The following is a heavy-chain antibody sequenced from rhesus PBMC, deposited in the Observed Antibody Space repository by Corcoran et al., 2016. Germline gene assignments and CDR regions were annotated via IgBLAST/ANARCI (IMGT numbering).Heavy chain of an antibody. CDR3: AKHTGFSFDY. V-gene: IGHV4-80*01. CDR2: FNGNSGTT. D-gene: IGHD3-3*01. Sequence: QVQLQESGPGLVKASETLTLTCAVPGGSIRGNSWCWIRQPPGQGLEWTGQFNGNSGTTDYKPSLKSRVTISKDASKNQFSLKLSSLTAADTAVYYCAKHTGFSFDYWGQGVPVTVSS. J-gene: IGHJ4*01. CDR1: GGSIRGNS.